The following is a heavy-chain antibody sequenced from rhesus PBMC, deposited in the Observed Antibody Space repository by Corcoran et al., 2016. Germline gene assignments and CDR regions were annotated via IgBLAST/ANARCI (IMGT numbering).Heavy chain of an antibody. CDR2: NNGKRGST. V-gene: IGHV4-80*01. Sequence: QVQLQESGPGLVKPSETLSLTCAVSGGSFSSYWWSWIRQPPGKGLGWIGGNNGKRGSTNSNPSLKSRVTISKDASKNQFSLKLGSVTAADTAVYYCARGACTSSTCYADAFDFWGQGLRVTVSS. J-gene: IGHJ3*01. CDR3: ARGACTSSTCYADAFDF. CDR1: GGSFSSYW. D-gene: IGHD2-2*01.